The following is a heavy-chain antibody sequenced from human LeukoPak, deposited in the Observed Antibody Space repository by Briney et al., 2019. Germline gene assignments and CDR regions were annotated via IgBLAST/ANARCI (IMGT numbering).Heavy chain of an antibody. Sequence: GGSLRLSCAASGFTFSSYGMNWVRQAPGKGLEWISGISPSGGGTFYADSVKGRFTVSRDNAKNSLYLQMNSLRAEDTAVYYCARDPYSGSYGNYYYYFMDVWGKGTTVTISS. V-gene: IGHV3-21*01. CDR3: ARDPYSGSYGNYYYYFMDV. CDR1: GFTFSSYG. CDR2: ISPSGGGT. J-gene: IGHJ6*03. D-gene: IGHD1-26*01.